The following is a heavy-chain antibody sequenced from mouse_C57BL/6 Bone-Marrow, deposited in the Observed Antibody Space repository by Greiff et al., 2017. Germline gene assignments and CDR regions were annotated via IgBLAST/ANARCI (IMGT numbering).Heavy chain of an antibody. CDR3: TTDYGSSPDY. CDR2: IDPENGDT. Sequence: VQLKESGAELVRPGASVKLSCTASGFNIKDDYMHWVKQRPEQGLEWIGWIDPENGDTEYASKFQGKATITADPSSNTAYLQLSSLTSEDTAVYYCTTDYGSSPDYWGQGTTLTVSS. V-gene: IGHV14-4*01. CDR1: GFNIKDDY. D-gene: IGHD1-1*01. J-gene: IGHJ2*01.